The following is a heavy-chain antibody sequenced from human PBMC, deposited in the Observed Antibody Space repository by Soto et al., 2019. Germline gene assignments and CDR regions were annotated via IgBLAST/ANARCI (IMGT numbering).Heavy chain of an antibody. CDR2: INHSGST. CDR3: ARGPSGSSSWYGDAFDI. J-gene: IGHJ3*02. Sequence: SQTLSLTCAVYGGSFSGYYWSWIRQPPGKGLEWIGEINHSGSTNYNPSLKSRVTISVDTSKNQFSLKLSSVTAADTAVYYCARGPSGSSSWYGDAFDIWGQGTMVTVSS. CDR1: GGSFSGYY. D-gene: IGHD6-13*01. V-gene: IGHV4-34*01.